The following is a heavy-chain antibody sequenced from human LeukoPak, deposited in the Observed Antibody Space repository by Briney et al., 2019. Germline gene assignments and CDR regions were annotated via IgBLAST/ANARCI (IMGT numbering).Heavy chain of an antibody. J-gene: IGHJ4*02. CDR1: GFTFSSYA. D-gene: IGHD3-10*01. Sequence: GGSLRLSCAASGFTFSSYAMHWVRQAPGKGLEYVSAISSNGGSTYYANSVKGRFTISRDNSKNTLYLQMGSLRAEDMAVYYCARGTTYYYGSGGFDYWSQGTLVTVSS. V-gene: IGHV3-64*01. CDR2: ISSNGGST. CDR3: ARGTTYYYGSGGFDY.